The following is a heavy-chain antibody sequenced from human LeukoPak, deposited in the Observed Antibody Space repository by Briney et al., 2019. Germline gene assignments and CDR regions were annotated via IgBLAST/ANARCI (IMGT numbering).Heavy chain of an antibody. D-gene: IGHD6-13*01. Sequence: PSETLSLTCTVSGGSISSYYWSWIRQPAGKGLEWIGRIYASGNTNYNPSLKGRVTMTVDTSKNQFSLNLSSVTAADTAVYYCARGRGSSWYYFDSWGQGTLVTVSS. CDR1: GGSISSYY. V-gene: IGHV4-4*07. J-gene: IGHJ4*02. CDR2: IYASGNT. CDR3: ARGRGSSWYYFDS.